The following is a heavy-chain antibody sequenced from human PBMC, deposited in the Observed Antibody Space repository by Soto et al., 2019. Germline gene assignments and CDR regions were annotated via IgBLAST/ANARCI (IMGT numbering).Heavy chain of an antibody. CDR3: AMVSRDLDY. Sequence: EVQLVESGGGLVQPGGSLRLSCAASGFTFSSYSMNWVRQAPGKGLEWVSYISSSSSTIYYADSVKGRFTISRDNAKNSLYLQMNSLRAEDTAVYYCAMVSRDLDYWGQGTLVTVSS. CDR2: ISSSSSTI. CDR1: GFTFSSYS. V-gene: IGHV3-48*01. J-gene: IGHJ4*02.